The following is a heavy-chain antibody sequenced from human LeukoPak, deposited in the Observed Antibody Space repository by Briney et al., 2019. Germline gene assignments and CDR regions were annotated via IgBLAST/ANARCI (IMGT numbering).Heavy chain of an antibody. V-gene: IGHV4-39*01. Sequence: SETLSLTCTVSGVSISSTSYFWGWIRQPPGKGLEWIGSIYYSGSTNYNPSLKSRVTMSVDTPKNQFSLKLTSVTAADTAVYYCARVNIVVVPAATGEAFDIWGQGTMVTVSS. D-gene: IGHD2-2*01. CDR1: GVSISSTSYF. CDR3: ARVNIVVVPAATGEAFDI. CDR2: IYYSGST. J-gene: IGHJ3*02.